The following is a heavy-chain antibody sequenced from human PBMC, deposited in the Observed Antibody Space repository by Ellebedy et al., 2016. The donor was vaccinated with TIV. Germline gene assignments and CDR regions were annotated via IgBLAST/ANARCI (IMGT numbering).Heavy chain of an antibody. CDR2: IEPDGSEK. V-gene: IGHV3-7*03. CDR3: ARDGGDDGDSFSGHFDS. J-gene: IGHJ4*02. Sequence: GESLKISCAASGFTFRRFWMSWVRQAPGKGLEWVANIEPDGSEKYYVDSVKGRFTISRDNAKASLFLQMNSLSAEDTAVYYCARDGGDDGDSFSGHFDSWGQGTLVTVSS. D-gene: IGHD2-21*01. CDR1: GFTFRRFW.